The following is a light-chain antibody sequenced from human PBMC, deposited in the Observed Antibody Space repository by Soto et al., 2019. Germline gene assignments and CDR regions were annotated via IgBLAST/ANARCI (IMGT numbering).Light chain of an antibody. CDR2: GNS. CDR1: SSNIGAGYD. Sequence: QSVLTQPPSVSGAPGQRVTISCTGSSSNIGAGYDVQWYQQLPGAAPKLLIFGNSNRPSGVPDRFSGSRSGTSASLAITGLQAEDEVDYFCQSYDISLSVSVIFGGGTQLTV. CDR3: QSYDISLSVSVI. V-gene: IGLV1-40*01. J-gene: IGLJ2*01.